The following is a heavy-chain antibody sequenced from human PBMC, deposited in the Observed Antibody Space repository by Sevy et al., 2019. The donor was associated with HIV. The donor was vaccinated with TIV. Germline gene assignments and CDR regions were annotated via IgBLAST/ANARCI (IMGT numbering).Heavy chain of an antibody. J-gene: IGHJ4*02. V-gene: IGHV1-2*02. Sequence: ASVKVSCKASGYIFSSYYLYWVRQAPGQGLELMGWINPESGDTNYARKFQGRVTMTRDTSVTTAYMTLSRLKSNDTALYYCARGPLVSYYDFWKRAPDYWGQGALVTVSS. CDR3: ARGPLVSYYDFWKRAPDY. D-gene: IGHD3-3*01. CDR2: INPESGDT. CDR1: GYIFSSYY.